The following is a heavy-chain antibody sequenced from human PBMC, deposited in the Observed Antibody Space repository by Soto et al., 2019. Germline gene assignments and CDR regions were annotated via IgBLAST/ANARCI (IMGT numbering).Heavy chain of an antibody. J-gene: IGHJ4*02. CDR3: AKTLALAGPIDY. D-gene: IGHD6-19*01. CDR2: MSYDGSNN. Sequence: SLRLSCAASGFTFSSYGMHWVRQAPGKGLEWVAVMSYDGSNNYYADSVKGRFIISRDNSKNTLYLQMNSLRAEDTAVYYCAKTLALAGPIDYWGQGTLVTVSS. V-gene: IGHV3-30*18. CDR1: GFTFSSYG.